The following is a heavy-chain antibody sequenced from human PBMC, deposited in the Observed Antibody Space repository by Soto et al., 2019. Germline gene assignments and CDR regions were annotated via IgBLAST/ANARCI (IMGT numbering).Heavy chain of an antibody. D-gene: IGHD5-12*01. V-gene: IGHV4-31*03. Sequence: PSETLSLTCTVSGGSISSGGYYWSWIRQHPGKGLEWIGYIYYSGSTYYNPSLKSRVTISVDTSKNQFSLKLSSVTAADTAVYYCARAIEMATILFWFDPWGQGTLVTVSS. CDR2: IYYSGST. J-gene: IGHJ5*02. CDR1: GGSISSGGYY. CDR3: ARAIEMATILFWFDP.